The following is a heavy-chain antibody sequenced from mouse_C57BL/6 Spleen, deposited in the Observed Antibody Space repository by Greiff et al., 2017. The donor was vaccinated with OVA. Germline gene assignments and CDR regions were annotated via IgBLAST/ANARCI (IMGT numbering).Heavy chain of an antibody. CDR3: ARHVRDGYYGDMDY. CDR2: ISGGGGNT. D-gene: IGHD2-3*01. V-gene: IGHV5-9*01. J-gene: IGHJ4*01. Sequence: EVMLVESGGGLVKPGGSLKLSCAASGFTFSSYTMSWVRQTPEKRLEWVATISGGGGNTYYPDSVKGRFTISRDNAKNTLYLQMSSLRSEDTALYYCARHVRDGYYGDMDYWGQGTSVTVSS. CDR1: GFTFSSYT.